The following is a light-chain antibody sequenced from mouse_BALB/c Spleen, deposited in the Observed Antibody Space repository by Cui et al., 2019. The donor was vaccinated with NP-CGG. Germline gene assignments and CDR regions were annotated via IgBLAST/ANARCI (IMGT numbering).Light chain of an antibody. CDR1: TGAVIISNY. CDR3: ALWYSNHWV. Sequence: QAVLTHEPALTTSPGETVTLTCRSSTGAVIISNYANWVQEKPDHLFTGLIGGTNNRAPGVPARFSGSLIGDKAALTITGAQTEDEAIYFCALWYSNHWVFGGGTKLTVL. V-gene: IGLV1*01. CDR2: GTN. J-gene: IGLJ1*01.